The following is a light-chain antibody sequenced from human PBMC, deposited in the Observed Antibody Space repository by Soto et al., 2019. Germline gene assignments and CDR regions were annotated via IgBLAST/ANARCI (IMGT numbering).Light chain of an antibody. V-gene: IGLV2-8*01. CDR1: SSDVGGYIF. Sequence: QSVLTQPLSAAGSPGQSVTISCTGTSSDVGGYIFVSWYQHHPGRAPKLLIYEVTKRPSGVPDRFSGSKSGNTASLTVSGLRAEDEADYYCSSYAGSNTVMFGGGTKLTVL. J-gene: IGLJ3*02. CDR2: EVT. CDR3: SSYAGSNTVM.